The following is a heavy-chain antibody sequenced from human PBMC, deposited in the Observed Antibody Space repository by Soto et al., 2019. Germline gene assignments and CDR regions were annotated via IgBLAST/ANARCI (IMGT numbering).Heavy chain of an antibody. CDR1: RFIFSDYA. CDR2: MGGSNTER. Sequence: VQLLQSGGGLVQPGGSLTLSCAASRFIFSDYAMNWVRQAPGKGLEGGASMGGSNTERYYAHSVKGRFIISRDNSKHTMYLQMNSLSDDDTAVYYCAKDAVSYNGKWDWFDSWGQGTLVTVSS. V-gene: IGHV3-23*01. D-gene: IGHD1-26*01. J-gene: IGHJ5*01. CDR3: AKDAVSYNGKWDWFDS.